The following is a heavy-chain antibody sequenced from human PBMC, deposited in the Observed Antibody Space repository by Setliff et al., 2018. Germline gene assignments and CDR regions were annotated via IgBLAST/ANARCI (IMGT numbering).Heavy chain of an antibody. CDR3: VRVKAEAYRDDFYFYMDD. CDR1: GFTFSSHW. D-gene: IGHD6-19*01. J-gene: IGHJ6*03. V-gene: IGHV3-74*01. CDR2: INSDGSSI. Sequence: GGSLRLSCAGSGFTFSSHWMYWVRHSPGKGLVLVSRINSDGSSITYADSVKGRFTIPSDNAKNSLYLQMNSLRAEDTAVYYCVRVKAEAYRDDFYFYMDDWGKGTTVTVSS.